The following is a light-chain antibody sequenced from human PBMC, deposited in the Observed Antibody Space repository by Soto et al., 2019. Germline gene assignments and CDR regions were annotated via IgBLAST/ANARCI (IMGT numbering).Light chain of an antibody. CDR2: EVS. Sequence: QSVLTQPASVSGSPGQSITISCTGSSGDVGNYDLVSWYQQIPGKAPQLMIFEVSRRPSRVSDRFSGSKPGNTASLTISGLQAEDEGDFYCCSYAGNGAWVFGGGTKLTVL. CDR1: SGDVGNYDL. V-gene: IGLV2-23*02. J-gene: IGLJ3*02. CDR3: CSYAGNGAWV.